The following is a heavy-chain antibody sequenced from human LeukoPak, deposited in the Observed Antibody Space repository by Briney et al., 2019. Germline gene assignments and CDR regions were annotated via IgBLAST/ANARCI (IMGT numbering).Heavy chain of an antibody. CDR2: FYSRGST. V-gene: IGHV4-4*07. CDR1: GGSISSYY. Sequence: SETLSLTCTVSGGSISSYYWSWIRQPAGKGLEWIGRFYSRGSTNQNPSLKSRVTMSVDTSKNQFSLKLRSVTAADTAMYYCARADSSGYGFDYWGQGTLVTVSS. CDR3: ARADSSGYGFDY. J-gene: IGHJ4*02. D-gene: IGHD3-22*01.